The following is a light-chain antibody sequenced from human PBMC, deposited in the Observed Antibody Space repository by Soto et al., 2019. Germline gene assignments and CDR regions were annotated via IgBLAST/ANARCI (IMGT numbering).Light chain of an antibody. CDR1: SSDVGGYNY. Sequence: QSALTQTAYVSGSPGQSITIYCTGTSSDVGGYNYVSWYQQQSGKAPKLIIHEVSYRTSGVSNRFSGSKSGNTAALTISGLQADDEADYYCDSYTSSRAYVFGMGTKLTVL. J-gene: IGLJ1*01. V-gene: IGLV2-14*01. CDR3: DSYTSSRAYV. CDR2: EVS.